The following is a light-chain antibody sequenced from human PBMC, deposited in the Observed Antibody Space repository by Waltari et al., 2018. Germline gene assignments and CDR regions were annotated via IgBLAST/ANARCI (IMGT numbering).Light chain of an antibody. CDR3: CSYAGTITPYV. V-gene: IGLV2-23*01. CDR2: EAN. CDR1: SSDVGSYNL. Sequence: QSALTQPASVSGSPGQSVTISCTGTSSDVGSYNLVSWYQHHPGKAPKLMIYEANKRPSGVSNRCSGSKSGSTASLTISGLQAEDEADYYCCSYAGTITPYVFGSGTKVTVL. J-gene: IGLJ1*01.